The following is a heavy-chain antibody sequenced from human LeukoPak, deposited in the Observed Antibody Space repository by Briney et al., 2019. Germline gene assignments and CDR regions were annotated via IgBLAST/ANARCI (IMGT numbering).Heavy chain of an antibody. Sequence: SETLSLTCTVSGYSISSGYYWGWIRQPPGKGLEWIGSIYHSGSTYYNPSLKSRVTISVDTSKNQSSLKLSSVTAADTAVYYCAREDGSGNYFDYWGQGTLVTVSS. CDR1: GYSISSGYY. D-gene: IGHD5-24*01. CDR2: IYHSGST. CDR3: AREDGSGNYFDY. V-gene: IGHV4-38-2*02. J-gene: IGHJ4*02.